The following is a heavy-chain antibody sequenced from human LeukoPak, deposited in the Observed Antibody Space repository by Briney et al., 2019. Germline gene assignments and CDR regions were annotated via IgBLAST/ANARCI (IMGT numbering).Heavy chain of an antibody. Sequence: PGGSLRLSCAASGFTFRSYAMSWVGQAPGKGLDWVSAISGSGTTTYYADSVKGRFTISRDISKNTLYLQMNSLRAEDTAVYYCAKPLSAASGTDFHSWGQGTLVTVSS. D-gene: IGHD6-13*01. CDR1: GFTFRSYA. CDR3: AKPLSAASGTDFHS. J-gene: IGHJ4*02. CDR2: ISGSGTTT. V-gene: IGHV3-23*01.